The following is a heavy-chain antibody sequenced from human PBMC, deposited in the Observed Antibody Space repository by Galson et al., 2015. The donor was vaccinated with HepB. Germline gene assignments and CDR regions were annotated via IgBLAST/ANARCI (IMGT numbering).Heavy chain of an antibody. V-gene: IGHV4-59*08. CDR3: ARGEVRGEVDY. CDR2: IYYSGST. CDR1: GGSISSYY. J-gene: IGHJ4*02. Sequence: SETLSLTCTVSGGSISSYYWSWIRQPPGKGLEWIGYIYYSGSTNYNPSLKSRVTISVDTSKNQFSLKLSSVTAADTAVYYCARGEVRGEVDYWGQGTLVTVSS. D-gene: IGHD3-10*01.